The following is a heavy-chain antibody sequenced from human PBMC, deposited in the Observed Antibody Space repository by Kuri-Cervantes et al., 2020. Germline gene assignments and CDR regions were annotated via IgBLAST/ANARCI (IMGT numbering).Heavy chain of an antibody. CDR1: GFTFSSYA. CDR2: ISYDGSNK. V-gene: IGHV3-30-3*01. D-gene: IGHD1-26*01. J-gene: IGHJ4*02. Sequence: GESLKISCAASGFTFSSYAMHWVRQAPGKGLEWVAVISYDGSNKYYADSVKGRFTISRDNPKNTLYLQMNSLRAEDTAVYYCARDPPLVGGFDYWGQGTLVTVSS. CDR3: ARDPPLVGGFDY.